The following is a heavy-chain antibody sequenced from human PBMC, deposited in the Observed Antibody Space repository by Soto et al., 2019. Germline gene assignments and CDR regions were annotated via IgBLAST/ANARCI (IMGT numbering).Heavy chain of an antibody. J-gene: IGHJ4*02. V-gene: IGHV5-51*01. CDR1: GYSFTNSW. Sequence: GESLKISCKASGYSFTNSWIGWVRQMPGKGLEWMGIIYPGDSDTRYSPSFQGQVTISADKSISTAYLQWSSLKASDSTMYYCARSKSSGSYYDYWGQGTLVTVSS. D-gene: IGHD1-26*01. CDR3: ARSKSSGSYYDY. CDR2: IYPGDSDT.